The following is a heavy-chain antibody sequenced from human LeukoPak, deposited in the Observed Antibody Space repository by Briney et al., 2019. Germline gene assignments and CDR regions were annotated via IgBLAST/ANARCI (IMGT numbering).Heavy chain of an antibody. Sequence: GASVKVSCKASGYTFTSYGISWVRQAPGQGLEWMGWISAYNGNTNYAQKLQGRVTMTTDTSTSTAYMELRCLRSDDTAVYYCARDTDDYVWGSSRRRPFDPWGQGTLVTVSS. CDR1: GYTFTSYG. V-gene: IGHV1-18*01. CDR3: ARDTDDYVWGSSRRRPFDP. J-gene: IGHJ5*02. CDR2: ISAYNGNT. D-gene: IGHD3-16*01.